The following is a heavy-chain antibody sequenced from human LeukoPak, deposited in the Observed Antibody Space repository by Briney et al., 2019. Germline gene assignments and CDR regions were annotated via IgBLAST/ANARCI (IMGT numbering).Heavy chain of an antibody. J-gene: IGHJ3*02. CDR2: ISGSGGST. V-gene: IGHV3-23*01. D-gene: IGHD3-3*01. CDR3: ARAYFSEWPHYAFDI. Sequence: GGSLRLSCAASGFTFSSYAMSWVRQAPGKGLEWVSAISGSGGSTYYADSVKGRFTISRDNSKNTLCLQMNSLRAEDTAVYYCARAYFSEWPHYAFDIWGQGTMVTVSS. CDR1: GFTFSSYA.